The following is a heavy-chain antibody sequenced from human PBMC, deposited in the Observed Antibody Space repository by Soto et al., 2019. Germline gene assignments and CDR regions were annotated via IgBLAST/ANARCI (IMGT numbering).Heavy chain of an antibody. J-gene: IGHJ4*02. D-gene: IGHD3-22*01. CDR3: ARGYLESYYYDCSGPGLTDY. CDR1: GGSISSGGYY. V-gene: IGHV4-31*03. Sequence: SETLSLTCTVSGGSISSGGYYWSWIRQHPGKGLEWIGYIYYSGSTYYNPSLKSRVTISVDTSKNQFSLKLSSVTAADTAVYYCARGYLESYYYDCSGPGLTDYWGQGTLVTVSS. CDR2: IYYSGST.